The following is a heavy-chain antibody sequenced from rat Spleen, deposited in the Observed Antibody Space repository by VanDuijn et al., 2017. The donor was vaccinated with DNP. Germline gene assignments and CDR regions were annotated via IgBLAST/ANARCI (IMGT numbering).Heavy chain of an antibody. CDR3: ARRQLKNAMDA. J-gene: IGHJ4*01. CDR1: GFTFSDYA. D-gene: IGHD1-10*01. CDR2: ISYDGSRT. V-gene: IGHV5-17*01. Sequence: EVQLVESGGGLVQPGRSLKLSCAASGFTFSDYAMAWVRQAPKKGLEWVATISYDGSRTYYRDSVKGRFTISRDNAKSTRYLQIDSLRSEDTATYYCARRQLKNAMDAWGKGTSVTVSS.